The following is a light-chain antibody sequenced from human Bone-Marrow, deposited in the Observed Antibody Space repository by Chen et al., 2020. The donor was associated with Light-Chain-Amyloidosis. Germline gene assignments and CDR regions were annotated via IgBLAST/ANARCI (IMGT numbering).Light chain of an antibody. Sequence: SYELPQPPSVSVSPGPTARTPCSGDDLPTKYAYWYQQKPGQAPVLVIHRDTERPSGISERFSGSSSGTIATLTISGVQAEDEADYHCQSADSSGTYEVIFGGGTKLTVL. J-gene: IGLJ2*01. V-gene: IGLV3-25*03. CDR3: QSADSSGTYEVI. CDR2: RDT. CDR1: DLPTKY.